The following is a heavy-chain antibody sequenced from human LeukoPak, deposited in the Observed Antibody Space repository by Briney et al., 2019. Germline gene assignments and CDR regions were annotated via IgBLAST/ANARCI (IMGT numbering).Heavy chain of an antibody. D-gene: IGHD3-10*01. Sequence: GGSLRVSCAASGFTFSTVNMHWGRQAPGKGLEWVAVFSSDGRSTFYAENVQGRFTLSRDNSKNTLSLQMNSLRAEDTAVYYCGKSYYYHSGSFDYWGQGTLVTVSS. CDR1: GFTFSTVN. V-gene: IGHV3-30*18. CDR3: GKSYYYHSGSFDY. J-gene: IGHJ4*02. CDR2: FSSDGRST.